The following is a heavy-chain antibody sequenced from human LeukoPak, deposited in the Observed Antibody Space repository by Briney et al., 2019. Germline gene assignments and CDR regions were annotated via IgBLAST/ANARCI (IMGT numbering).Heavy chain of an antibody. J-gene: IGHJ3*02. V-gene: IGHV5-10-1*01. CDR2: IDPSDSYT. D-gene: IGHD4-17*01. CDR1: GYSFTSYW. CDR3: ASRNGDYSRVYAFDI. Sequence: GESLKISCKGSGYSFTSYWISWVRQMPGKGLEWMGRIDPSDSYTNYSPSFQAHVTISADKSISTAYLQWSSLKTSDTAMYYCASRNGDYSRVYAFDIRGAGKMGTVSS.